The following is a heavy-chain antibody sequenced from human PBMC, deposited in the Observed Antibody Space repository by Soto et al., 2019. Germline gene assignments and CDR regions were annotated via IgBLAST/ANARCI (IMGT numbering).Heavy chain of an antibody. CDR1: GGTFSSYA. CDR2: IIPIFGTA. D-gene: IGHD5-18*01. CDR3: ARGGYSYPWLYFDY. Sequence: SVKVSCKASGGTFSSYAISWVRQAPGQGLEWMGGIIPIFGTANYAQKFQGRVTITADKSTSTAYMELSSLRSEDTAVYYCARGGYSYPWLYFDYWGQGTLVTVSS. J-gene: IGHJ4*02. V-gene: IGHV1-69*06.